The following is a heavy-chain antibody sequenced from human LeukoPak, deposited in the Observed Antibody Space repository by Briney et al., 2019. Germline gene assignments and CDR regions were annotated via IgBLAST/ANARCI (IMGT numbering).Heavy chain of an antibody. CDR1: GGSISSSSYY. CDR3: ARRDQYYFDY. J-gene: IGHJ4*02. Sequence: SETLSLTRTVSGGSISSSSYYWGWIRQPPGKGLEWIGSIYYSGSTYYNPSLKSRVTISVDTSKNQFSLKLSSVTAADTAVYYCARRDQYYFDYWGQGTLVTVSS. V-gene: IGHV4-39*01. CDR2: IYYSGST.